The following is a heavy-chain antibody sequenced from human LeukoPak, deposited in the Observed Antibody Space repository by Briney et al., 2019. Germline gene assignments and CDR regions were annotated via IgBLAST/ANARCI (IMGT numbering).Heavy chain of an antibody. Sequence: GGSLRLSCAASGFTFSDYYMSWIRQAPGKGLEWVSYISSSGSTIYYADSVKGRFTISRDNAKNSLYLQMNSLRAEDTAVYYCASMIGGGRVNYYFDYWGQGTLVTVSS. CDR1: GFTFSDYY. CDR3: ASMIGGGRVNYYFDY. D-gene: IGHD3-10*02. CDR2: ISSSGSTI. V-gene: IGHV3-11*01. J-gene: IGHJ4*02.